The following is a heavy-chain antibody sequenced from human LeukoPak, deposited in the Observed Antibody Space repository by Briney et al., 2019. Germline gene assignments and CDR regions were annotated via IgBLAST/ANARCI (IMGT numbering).Heavy chain of an antibody. CDR2: ISGSGAST. V-gene: IGHV3-23*01. Sequence: GSLRLSCAASGFTFSSYAMNWVRQAPGKGLEWVSGISGSGASTYYADSVKGRFTISRDNSKNTLYLQMNSLRAEDTAVYYCAKDGYGFGYWGLGTLVTVSS. D-gene: IGHD5-18*01. CDR3: AKDGYGFGY. J-gene: IGHJ4*02. CDR1: GFTFSSYA.